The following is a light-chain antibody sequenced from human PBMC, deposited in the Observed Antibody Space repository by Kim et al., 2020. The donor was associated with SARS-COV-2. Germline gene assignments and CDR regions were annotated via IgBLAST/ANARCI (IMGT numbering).Light chain of an antibody. V-gene: IGLV2-14*03. CDR3: SSYTSSSTRV. CDR2: DVS. CDR1: SSDVGGYNY. Sequence: GQSITISCTGTSSDVGGYNYVSWYQQHPGKAPKLMIYDVSNRHSGVSNRFSGSKSGNTASLTISGLQAEDEADYYCSSYTSSSTRVFGGGTKLTVL. J-gene: IGLJ3*02.